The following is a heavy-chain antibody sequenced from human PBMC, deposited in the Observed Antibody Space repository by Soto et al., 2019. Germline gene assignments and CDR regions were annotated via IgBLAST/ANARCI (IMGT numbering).Heavy chain of an antibody. V-gene: IGHV4-30-4*01. Sequence: ASETLSLTCSVSGGSISGGDYHWSWIRQAPGKGLEWIGSIHYSGAAPYNPSLETRVTTSIDASKNQFSLKVRSVSAADTAVYYRARAEQSKILLFGKVTRRDYYDGMDVWGQGTKVTVSS. CDR3: ARAEQSKILLFGKVTRRDYYDGMDV. D-gene: IGHD3-3*01. CDR1: GGSISGGDYH. CDR2: IHYSGAA. J-gene: IGHJ6*02.